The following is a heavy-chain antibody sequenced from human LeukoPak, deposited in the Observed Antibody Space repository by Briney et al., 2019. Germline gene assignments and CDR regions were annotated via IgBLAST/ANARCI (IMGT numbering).Heavy chain of an antibody. CDR1: GFTFRSYA. Sequence: GMSLRLSCAASGFTFRSYAVHWVRQAPGKGLEWVAGISYDASNKYYEDSVKGRFTISRDNSKNTLSLQMNSLRAEDTAVYYCARDPYDSSGYPMGYWGQGTLVTVSS. CDR3: ARDPYDSSGYPMGY. J-gene: IGHJ4*02. D-gene: IGHD3-22*01. CDR2: ISYDASNK. V-gene: IGHV3-30-3*01.